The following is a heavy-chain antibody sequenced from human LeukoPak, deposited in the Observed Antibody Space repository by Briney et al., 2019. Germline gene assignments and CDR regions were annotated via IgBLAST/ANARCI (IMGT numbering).Heavy chain of an antibody. J-gene: IGHJ4*02. Sequence: GGSLRLSYAASGFTFSSYSMNWVRQAPGKGLEWVSSISSSSSYIYYADSVKGRFTLSRDNAKNSLYLQMNSLRAEDTGVYYGARAVADSSGYYHESYYFDYWGQGTLVTVSS. CDR1: GFTFSSYS. V-gene: IGHV3-21*01. D-gene: IGHD3-22*01. CDR2: ISSSSSYI. CDR3: ARAVADSSGYYHESYYFDY.